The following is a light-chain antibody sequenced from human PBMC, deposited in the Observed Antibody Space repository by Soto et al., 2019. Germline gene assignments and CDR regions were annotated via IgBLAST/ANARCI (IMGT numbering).Light chain of an antibody. J-gene: IGLJ3*02. CDR1: SSDVGGYNS. Sequence: QSALTQPASVSGSPGQSITISCTGTSSDVGGYNSVSWYRQDPGKAPKLIIYATSKRPSGVSNRFSGSKSGDTASLTISGLQAEDEADYYCTSFARGSTLVFGGGTKLTVL. CDR3: TSFARGSTLV. V-gene: IGLV2-23*01. CDR2: ATS.